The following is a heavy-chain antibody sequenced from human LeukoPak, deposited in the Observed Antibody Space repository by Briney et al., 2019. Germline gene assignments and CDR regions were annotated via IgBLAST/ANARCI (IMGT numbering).Heavy chain of an antibody. CDR2: INRDGSEK. Sequence: PGGSLRLSCAASGFTFSTYWMSWVRQAPGKGLEWEANINRDGSEKYYVDSVKGRFTISRDNAKNSLYLQMNSLRAEDTAVYYCAREAWRVFDYWGQGTLATVSS. CDR3: AREAWRVFDY. V-gene: IGHV3-7*03. CDR1: GFTFSTYW. J-gene: IGHJ4*02.